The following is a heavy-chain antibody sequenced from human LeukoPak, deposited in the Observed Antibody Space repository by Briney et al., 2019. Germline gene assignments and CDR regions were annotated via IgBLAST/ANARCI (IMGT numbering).Heavy chain of an antibody. V-gene: IGHV4-39*01. Sequence: SETLSLTCTVSGGSISSSSYYWGWIRQPPGKGLEWIGSIYYSGSTYYTPSLKSRVTISVDTSKNQFSLKLSSVTAADTAVYYCARLGVYSSSWFAFGWFDPWGQGTLVTVSS. J-gene: IGHJ5*02. CDR2: IYYSGST. D-gene: IGHD6-13*01. CDR1: GGSISSSSYY. CDR3: ARLGVYSSSWFAFGWFDP.